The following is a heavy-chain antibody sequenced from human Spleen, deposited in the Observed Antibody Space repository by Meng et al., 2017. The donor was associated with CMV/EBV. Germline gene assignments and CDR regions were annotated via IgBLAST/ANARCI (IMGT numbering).Heavy chain of an antibody. CDR2: ISGYNGRT. J-gene: IGHJ5*02. D-gene: IGHD2/OR15-2a*01. Sequence: YPVTSYGISGVRQAPGQGLEWMGWISGYNGRTNFAQSFQGRLTMTTDTSTSTAYMELRSLRSDDTAVYFCARDFYDIAGHNYDCFDPWGQGTLVTVSS. V-gene: IGHV1-18*01. CDR3: ARDFYDIAGHNYDCFDP. CDR1: YPVTSYG.